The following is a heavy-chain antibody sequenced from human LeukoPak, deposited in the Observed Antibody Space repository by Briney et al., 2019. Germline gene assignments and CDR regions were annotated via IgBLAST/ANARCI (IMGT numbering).Heavy chain of an antibody. J-gene: IGHJ6*04. Sequence: GGSLRLSCAASGFTFSNYNMNWVRQTPGKGLEWVSSITRDSIYTFYADSVKGRFTISRDNAKNSLYLQMNSLRAEDTAVYYCAELGITMIGGVWGKGTTVTISS. CDR1: GFTFSNYN. CDR2: ITRDSIYT. V-gene: IGHV3-21*01. D-gene: IGHD3-10*02. CDR3: AELGITMIGGV.